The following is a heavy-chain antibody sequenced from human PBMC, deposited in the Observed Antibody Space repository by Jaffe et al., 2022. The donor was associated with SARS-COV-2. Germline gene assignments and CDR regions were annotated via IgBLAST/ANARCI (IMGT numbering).Heavy chain of an antibody. V-gene: IGHV3-23*01. CDR2: ISSSGGYT. D-gene: IGHD3-9*01. CDR1: GFRFSSYA. Sequence: EVQLLESGGGLVQPGGSLRLSCAASGFRFSSYAMSWVRQAPGKGLEWVSTISSSGGYTYYADSVKGRFTISRDNSKSTLSLQMISLRAEDTAVYYCISNGILTGYYAGLTGFDYWGQGTLVTVSS. CDR3: ISNGILTGYYAGLTGFDY. J-gene: IGHJ4*02.